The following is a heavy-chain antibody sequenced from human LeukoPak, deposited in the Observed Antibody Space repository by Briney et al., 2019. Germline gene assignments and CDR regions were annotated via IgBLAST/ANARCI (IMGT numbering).Heavy chain of an antibody. J-gene: IGHJ6*02. V-gene: IGHV3-7*01. Sequence: PGGSLRLSCAASEFTFSNYWMSWVRQAPGKGLEWVANIKQDGSDTFYVDSVKGRFTISRDNAKNSLYLQMNNLRAEDTAVYYCARMGGSSGTTQYYYGMDVWGQGTTVTVSS. CDR2: IKQDGSDT. CDR3: ARMGGSSGTTQYYYGMDV. D-gene: IGHD6-19*01. CDR1: EFTFSNYW.